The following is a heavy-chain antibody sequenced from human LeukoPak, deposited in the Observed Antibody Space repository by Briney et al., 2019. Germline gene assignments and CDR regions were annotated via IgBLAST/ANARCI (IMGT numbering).Heavy chain of an antibody. Sequence: GGSLRLSCAASGFTFSNAWMSWVRQAPGKGLEWVGRIKSKTDGGTTDYAAPVKGRFTISRDDSKNTLYLQMNSLKTEDTAVYYCTTDQGCSSGWVMGYFQHWGQGTLVTVSS. V-gene: IGHV3-15*01. J-gene: IGHJ1*01. CDR3: TTDQGCSSGWVMGYFQH. CDR2: IKSKTDGGTT. CDR1: GFTFSNAW. D-gene: IGHD6-19*01.